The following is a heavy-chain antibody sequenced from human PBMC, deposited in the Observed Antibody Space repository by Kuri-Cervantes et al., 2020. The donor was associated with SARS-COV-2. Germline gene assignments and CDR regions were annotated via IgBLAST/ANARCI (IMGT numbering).Heavy chain of an antibody. D-gene: IGHD6-19*01. CDR3: ATGSTSGWYRRDFDF. V-gene: IGHV3-15*01. CDR2: FKSKAAGGTI. CDR1: GFSFSDAW. Sequence: GEPLKISCVGTGFSFSDAWMSWVRQTPGKGLEWVGRFKSKAAGGTIVYAAPVQGRFTISRDDSRNTLYLQMNSLKTEDTGVYYCATGSTSGWYRRDFDFWGLGTLVTVSS. J-gene: IGHJ4*02.